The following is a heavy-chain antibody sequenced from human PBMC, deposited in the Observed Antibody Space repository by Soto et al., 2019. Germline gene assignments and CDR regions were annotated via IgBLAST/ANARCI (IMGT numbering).Heavy chain of an antibody. CDR1: GYTFTTND. CDR3: ARASGPPTHYYYYYMDV. CDR2: MNPNSGNT. Sequence: ASVKVSCKASGYTFTTNDINWVRRATGQGLEWMGWMNPNSGNTGYAQKFQGRVTMTRNTSISTAYMELSSLRSEDTAVYYCARASGPPTHYYYYYMDVWGKGTTVTVSS. V-gene: IGHV1-8*01. J-gene: IGHJ6*03. D-gene: IGHD3-10*01.